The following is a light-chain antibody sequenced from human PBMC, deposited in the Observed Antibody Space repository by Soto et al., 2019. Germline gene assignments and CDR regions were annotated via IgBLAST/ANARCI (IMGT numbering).Light chain of an antibody. CDR3: CSYGGSYPCV. Sequence: QSALTQPRSVSGSPGQSITISCTGTSRDVGGYDYVSWYQQHPGKAPKLMIYDVSKRPSGLPDRFSGSKSGNTASLTSSWLQAEDDADYYCCSYGGSYPCVFGGGTKVTVL. CDR2: DVS. J-gene: IGLJ1*01. V-gene: IGLV2-11*01. CDR1: SRDVGGYDY.